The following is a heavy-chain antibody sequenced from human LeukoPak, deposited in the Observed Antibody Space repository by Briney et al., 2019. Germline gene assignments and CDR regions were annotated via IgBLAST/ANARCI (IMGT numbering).Heavy chain of an antibody. CDR1: GGTFSSYA. CDR3: ARGREAVSLWFGGWFDP. V-gene: IGHV1-69*01. J-gene: IGHJ5*02. CDR2: IIPIFGTA. Sequence: SVKVSCKASGGTFSSYAISWVRQAPGQGLEWMGGIIPIFGTANYAQKFQGRVTITADESTSTAYMELSSLRSEDTAVYYCARGREAVSLWFGGWFDPWGQGTLVTVSS. D-gene: IGHD3-10*01.